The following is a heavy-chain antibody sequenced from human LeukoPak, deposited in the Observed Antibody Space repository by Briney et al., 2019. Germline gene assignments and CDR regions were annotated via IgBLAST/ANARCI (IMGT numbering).Heavy chain of an antibody. J-gene: IGHJ4*02. D-gene: IGHD6-13*01. V-gene: IGHV4-30-4*01. CDR3: ARKAIAAAGLVDY. CDR2: IYYSGST. Sequence: SETLSLTCTVSGGSISSGDYYWSWIRQPPGKGLEWIGYIYYSGSTYYNPSLKSRVTISVDPSKNQFSLKLSSVTAADTAVYYCARKAIAAAGLVDYWGQGTLVTVSS. CDR1: GGSISSGDYY.